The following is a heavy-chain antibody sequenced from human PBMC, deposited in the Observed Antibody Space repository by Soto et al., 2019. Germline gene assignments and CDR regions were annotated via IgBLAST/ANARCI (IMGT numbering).Heavy chain of an antibody. D-gene: IGHD1-26*01. CDR2: ITRNSHYI. Sequence: VQLVESGGGLVKPGGSPRLSCAASGFMFSTYGMNWVRQAPGKGLEWVSLITRNSHYIYQADSVRGRFTISRDDAKNSLYLQMDSLRAEDTAVYYCAREMKGDYFFYGMDVWGQGTTVTVSS. CDR3: AREMKGDYFFYGMDV. V-gene: IGHV3-21*01. CDR1: GFMFSTYG. J-gene: IGHJ6*02.